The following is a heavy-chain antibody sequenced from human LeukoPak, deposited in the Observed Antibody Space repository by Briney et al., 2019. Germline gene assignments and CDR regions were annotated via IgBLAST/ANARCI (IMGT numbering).Heavy chain of an antibody. J-gene: IGHJ4*02. Sequence: GGSLRLSCAASGFTVSSNYMNWVRQAPGKGLEWVASIGPTGSDRYHADSIKGRFTISRDNANNFLYLQMNSLRAEDTAVYYCATETNGRHYDYWGQGTLLTVSS. CDR2: IGPTGSDR. D-gene: IGHD1-14*01. CDR3: ATETNGRHYDY. V-gene: IGHV3-21*06. CDR1: GFTVSSNY.